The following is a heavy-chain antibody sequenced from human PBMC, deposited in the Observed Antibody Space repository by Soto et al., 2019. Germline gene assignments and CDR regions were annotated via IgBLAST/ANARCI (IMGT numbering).Heavy chain of an antibody. CDR3: ASEGLYYYDSSGYNAFDI. J-gene: IGHJ3*02. Sequence: GESLKLSCKGSGYSFTSYWIGWVRQMPGKGLEWMGIIYPGDSDTRYSPSFQGQVTISADKSISTAYLQWSSLKASDTAMYYCASEGLYYYDSSGYNAFDIWGQGTMVTVSS. V-gene: IGHV5-51*01. CDR2: IYPGDSDT. D-gene: IGHD3-22*01. CDR1: GYSFTSYW.